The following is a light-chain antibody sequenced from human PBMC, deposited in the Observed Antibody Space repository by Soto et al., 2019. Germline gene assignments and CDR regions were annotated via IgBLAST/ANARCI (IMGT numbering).Light chain of an antibody. V-gene: IGKV3-15*01. CDR2: GVS. J-gene: IGKJ1*01. CDR3: QQYDKWRT. CDR1: ENINSN. Sequence: TLLTQSPVTLSVSPGERATLSCRASENINSNLAWYQQKPGQAPRLLIYGVSTRATGVPARFSGSGSGTEFTLTISSLQSEDFAVYYCQQYDKWRTFGQGTKVEVK.